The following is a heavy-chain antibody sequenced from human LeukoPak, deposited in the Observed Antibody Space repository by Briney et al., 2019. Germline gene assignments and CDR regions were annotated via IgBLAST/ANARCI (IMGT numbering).Heavy chain of an antibody. D-gene: IGHD5-18*01. CDR1: GGSISSYY. J-gene: IGHJ6*02. Sequence: SETLSLTCTVSGGSISSYYWSWIRQPPGKGLEWIGYIYYSGSTNYNPSLKSRVTISVDTSKNQFSLKLSSVTAADTAAYYCARALGYSYGLYYYYGMDVWGQGTTVTVSS. CDR3: ARALGYSYGLYYYYGMDV. CDR2: IYYSGST. V-gene: IGHV4-59*01.